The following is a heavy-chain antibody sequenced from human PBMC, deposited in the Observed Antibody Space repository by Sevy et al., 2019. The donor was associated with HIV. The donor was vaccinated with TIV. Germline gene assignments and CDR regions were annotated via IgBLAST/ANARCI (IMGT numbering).Heavy chain of an antibody. CDR1: GFTFSNYA. V-gene: IGHV3-23*01. D-gene: IGHD5-18*01. J-gene: IGHJ4*02. CDR2: ITGGDAST. CDR3: AKVKGGCSYSSCDY. Sequence: GGSLRLSCAASGFTFSNYAMSWVRQAPGKGLEWVSDITGGDASTYYAGSVRGRFTISRDDSKNTLYLQMNSLRAEDTALYYCAKVKGGCSYSSCDYWSQGTLVTVSS.